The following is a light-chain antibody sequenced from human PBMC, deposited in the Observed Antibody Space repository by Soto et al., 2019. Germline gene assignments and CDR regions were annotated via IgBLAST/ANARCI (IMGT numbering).Light chain of an antibody. Sequence: EIVLTQSPGTLSLSPGERATLSCRASQSVSSSYLAWYQQKPGQAPRLLIYGASSRATGIPDRFSGSGSGTDCTLNISRLEPEDFAVYYCQQGSTFGQGTKLEIK. J-gene: IGKJ2*01. CDR1: QSVSSSY. CDR3: QQGST. V-gene: IGKV3-20*01. CDR2: GAS.